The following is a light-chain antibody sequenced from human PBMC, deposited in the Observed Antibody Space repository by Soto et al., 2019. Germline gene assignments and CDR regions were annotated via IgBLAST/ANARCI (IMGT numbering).Light chain of an antibody. CDR3: QHYDNLPFT. CDR1: QDISNY. CDR2: DAS. J-gene: IGKJ3*01. V-gene: IGKV1-33*01. Sequence: DIQMTPSPSSLSASVGDRVTITCQASQDISNYLNWYQQKPGKAPNLLIYDASYVETGFQSSFSGSGSGTDFTFTISSLQPEDVATYYCQHYDNLPFTFGPGTKVDIK.